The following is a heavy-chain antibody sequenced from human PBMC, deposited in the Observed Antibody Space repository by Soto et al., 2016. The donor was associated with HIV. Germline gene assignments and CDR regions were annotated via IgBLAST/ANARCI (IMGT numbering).Heavy chain of an antibody. V-gene: IGHV3-7*01. J-gene: IGHJ6*03. Sequence: EVQLVESGGGLVQPGGSLRLSCAASGFTFSSYWMSWVRQAPGKGLEWVANIKQDGSEKYYVDSVKGRFTISRDNAKNSLYLQMNSLRAEDTAVYYCARLHPKGGYCSGGGRCYMDVWGKGTTVTVSS. CDR1: GFTFSSYW. D-gene: IGHD2-15*01. CDR3: ARLHPKGGYCSGGGRCYMDV. CDR2: IKQDGSEK.